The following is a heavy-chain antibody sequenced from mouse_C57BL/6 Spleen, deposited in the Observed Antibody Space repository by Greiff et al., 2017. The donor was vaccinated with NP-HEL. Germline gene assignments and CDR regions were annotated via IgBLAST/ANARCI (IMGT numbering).Heavy chain of an antibody. D-gene: IGHD2-1*01. CDR1: GYTFTSYW. CDR3: ARGSGNYAY. CDR2: IDPSDSYT. J-gene: IGHJ2*01. Sequence: QVQLQQPGAELVKPGASVKLSCKASGYTFTSYWMQWVKQRPGQGLEWIGEIDPSDSYTNYNQKFKGKATLTVDTSSSTAYMQLSSLTSEDSAVYYCARGSGNYAYWGQGTTLTVSS. V-gene: IGHV1-50*01.